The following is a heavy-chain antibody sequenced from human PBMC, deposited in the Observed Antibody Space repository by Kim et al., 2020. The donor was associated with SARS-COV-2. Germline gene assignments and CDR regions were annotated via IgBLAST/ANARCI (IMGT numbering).Heavy chain of an antibody. CDR1: GGSISSGGYY. CDR3: ARLVVRAGATGIDY. D-gene: IGHD1-26*01. Sequence: SETLSLTCTVSGGSISSGGYYWSWIRQHPGKGLEWIGYIYYSGSTYYNPSLKSRVTISVDTSKNQFSLKLSSVTAADTAVYYCARLVVRAGATGIDYWGQGTLVTVSS. J-gene: IGHJ4*02. CDR2: IYYSGST. V-gene: IGHV4-31*03.